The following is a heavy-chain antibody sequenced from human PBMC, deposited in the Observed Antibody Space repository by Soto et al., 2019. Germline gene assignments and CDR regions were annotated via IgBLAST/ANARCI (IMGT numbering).Heavy chain of an antibody. J-gene: IGHJ4*02. Sequence: GGSLRLSCAASGFTFSDYYMSWIRQSPGKGLEWLSYISSSDNTIYYADSVKGRFTISRDNAKNSLYLQMNSLRAEDTAVYYCARATAYSSTWYFEYWGQGTLVTVSS. CDR2: ISSSDNTI. V-gene: IGHV3-11*01. D-gene: IGHD6-13*01. CDR3: ARATAYSSTWYFEY. CDR1: GFTFSDYY.